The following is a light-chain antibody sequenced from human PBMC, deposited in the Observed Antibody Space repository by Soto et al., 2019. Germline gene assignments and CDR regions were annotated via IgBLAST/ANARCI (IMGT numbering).Light chain of an antibody. CDR2: GAG. CDR1: QSVRSNF. J-gene: IGKJ2*01. V-gene: IGKV3-20*01. CDR3: QQYASEPYT. Sequence: EIVLTQSPDTLSLSPGERATLSCRASQSVRSNFLAWYQQRPGQSPRLLIYGAGSRATGIPERISGSGSETDFTLTIYRLEPEDFAVYYCQQYASEPYTYGQGNTVDI.